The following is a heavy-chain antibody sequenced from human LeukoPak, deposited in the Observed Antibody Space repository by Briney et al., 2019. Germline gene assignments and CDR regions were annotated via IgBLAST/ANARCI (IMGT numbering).Heavy chain of an antibody. V-gene: IGHV4-38-2*02. CDR1: GYSISNGYY. CDR2: IYHSGST. D-gene: IGHD1-26*01. J-gene: IGHJ1*01. CDR3: ATELVDEYFQH. Sequence: SETLSLTCTVSGYSISNGYYWGWIQQPPGKGLEWIGSIYHSGSTYYNPSLKSRVTISVDTSKNQFSLKLSSVTAADTAVYYCATELVDEYFQHWGQGTLVTVSS.